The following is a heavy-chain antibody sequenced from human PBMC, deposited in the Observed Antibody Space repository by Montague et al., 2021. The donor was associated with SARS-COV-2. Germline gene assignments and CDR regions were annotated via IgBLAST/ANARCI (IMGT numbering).Heavy chain of an antibody. D-gene: IGHD2-15*01. CDR2: TYYRSKWYH. CDR1: GDSVSSNTAT. Sequence: CPISGDSVSSNTATWNWIRQSPSRGLEWLGRTYYRSKWYHDYAISLKSRITINPDTSKNQFSLQLSSVAPEDTAVFYCARTTTRMLYPENAFDIWGQGTMVTVSS. V-gene: IGHV6-1*01. J-gene: IGHJ3*02. CDR3: ARTTTRMLYPENAFDI.